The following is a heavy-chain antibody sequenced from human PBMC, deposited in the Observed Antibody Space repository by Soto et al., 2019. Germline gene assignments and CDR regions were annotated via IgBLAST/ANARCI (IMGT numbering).Heavy chain of an antibody. J-gene: IGHJ5*02. Sequence: EVQLVESGGGLVQPGGSLRLSCAASGFTFSSYWMSWVRQAPXXXLEWVANIKQDGSERFYVDSVKGRFTISRDNARNSLHLQMNSLRAEDTAVXYCARDAXXRINWFDPWGQGTLVTVSS. V-gene: IGHV3-7*01. CDR2: IKQDGSER. CDR1: GFTFSSYW. CDR3: ARDAXXRINWFDP.